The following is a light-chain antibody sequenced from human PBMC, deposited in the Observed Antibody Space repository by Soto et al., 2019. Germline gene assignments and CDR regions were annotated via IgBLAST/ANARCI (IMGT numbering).Light chain of an antibody. Sequence: EIVMTQSPATLSVSPGERATLSCRASQSVSSNLAWYQQKPGQAPRLLVYGASTRTTGIPARFSGSGSETEYSLTNSSLQSEYSAVYYCQEYSAWWTFGQGAKVEIK. V-gene: IGKV3-15*01. CDR3: QEYSAWWT. J-gene: IGKJ1*01. CDR2: GAS. CDR1: QSVSSN.